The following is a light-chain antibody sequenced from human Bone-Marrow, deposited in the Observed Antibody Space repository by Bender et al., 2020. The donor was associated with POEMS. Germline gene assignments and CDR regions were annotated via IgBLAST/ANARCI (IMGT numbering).Light chain of an antibody. CDR1: SSNIGTNP. CDR2: INN. Sequence: QSVLTQPPSASGTPGQRVTISCSGSSSNIGTNPVNWYQQLPGTAPKLLIYINNQRPSGVPDRFSGSKSGTSASLAISGLQSDDEADYYCATWDDSLSGWVFGGGTKLTVL. CDR3: ATWDDSLSGWV. J-gene: IGLJ3*02. V-gene: IGLV1-44*01.